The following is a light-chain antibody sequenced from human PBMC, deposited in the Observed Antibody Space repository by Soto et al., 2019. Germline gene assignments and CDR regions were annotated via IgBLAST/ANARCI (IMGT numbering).Light chain of an antibody. CDR2: YAS. Sequence: EMVMTQSPATLSVSPGERATLSCRASQNLSRNLAWYQQQPGQAPRLLLFYASTRATGIPARFSGSGSGTDFTHTISSLQSEDFAVYYWQQYDKWPPTFGQGTKLEIK. V-gene: IGKV3-15*01. CDR3: QQYDKWPPT. J-gene: IGKJ2*01. CDR1: QNLSRN.